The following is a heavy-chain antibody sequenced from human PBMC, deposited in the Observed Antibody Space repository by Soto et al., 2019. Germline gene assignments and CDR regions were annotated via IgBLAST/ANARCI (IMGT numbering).Heavy chain of an antibody. CDR1: GGTFSSYA. CDR3: ARDLSVSNRHYYYYYGMDV. CDR2: INPSGGST. J-gene: IGHJ6*02. Sequence: ASVKVSCKASGGTFSSYAISWVRQAPGQGLEWMGGINPSGGSTSYAQKFQGRVTMTRDTSTSTVYMELSSLRSEDTAVYYCARDLSVSNRHYYYYYGMDVWGQGTTVTVSS. D-gene: IGHD4-4*01. V-gene: IGHV1-46*01.